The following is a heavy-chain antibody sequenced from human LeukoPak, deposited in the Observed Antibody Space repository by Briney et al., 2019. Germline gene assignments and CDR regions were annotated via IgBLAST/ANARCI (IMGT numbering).Heavy chain of an antibody. J-gene: IGHJ4*02. V-gene: IGHV3-23*01. CDR2: IGGSGGAT. Sequence: QPGGSLRLSCAASGFTFSTYAMSWVRQAPGKGLEWVSAIGGSGGATYYLDSVKGRFTISRDNSKNTLFLQMNSLRAEDTAVYYCAKVLSSWNYWGTDYWGQGTLVTVSS. CDR3: AKVLSSWNYWGTDY. CDR1: GFTFSTYA. D-gene: IGHD1-7*01.